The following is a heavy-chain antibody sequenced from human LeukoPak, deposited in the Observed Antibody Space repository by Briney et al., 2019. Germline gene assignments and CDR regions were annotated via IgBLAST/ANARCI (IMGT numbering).Heavy chain of an antibody. J-gene: IGHJ6*03. CDR1: GGSISSYY. V-gene: IGHV4-59*01. D-gene: IGHD6-6*01. Sequence: SETLSLTCTVSGGSISSYYWSWIRQPPRKGLEWIGYIYYSGSTNYNPSLKSRVTISVDTSKNQFSLKLSSVTAADTAVYYCARGVYYYYYMDVWGKGTTVTVSS. CDR2: IYYSGST. CDR3: ARGVYYYYYMDV.